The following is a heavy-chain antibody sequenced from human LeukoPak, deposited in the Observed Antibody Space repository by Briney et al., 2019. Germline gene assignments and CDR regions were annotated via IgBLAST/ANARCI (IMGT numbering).Heavy chain of an antibody. D-gene: IGHD3-9*01. CDR2: ISNSGGNT. CDR1: GFTFSNYG. V-gene: IGHV3-23*01. Sequence: SGGSLRLSSAASGFTFSNYGMTWVRQAPGKGLEWVSAISNSGGNTYYADSVKGPFTISRDNYKNTLYLQMNSLRAEDTAVYYCAKDGGEYYDILTGYYPRLCYMDVWGKGTTVTISS. CDR3: AKDGGEYYDILTGYYPRLCYMDV. J-gene: IGHJ6*04.